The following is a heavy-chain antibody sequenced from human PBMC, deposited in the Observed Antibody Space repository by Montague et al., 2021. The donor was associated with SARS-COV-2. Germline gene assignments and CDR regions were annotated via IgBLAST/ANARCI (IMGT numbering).Heavy chain of an antibody. CDR1: GGSISSTSYY. J-gene: IGHJ3*02. D-gene: IGHD3-10*02. Sequence: SETLSLTCTVSGGSISSTSYYWGWIRQPPGKGLEWIGSISYSGSTYYKSSLKSRVTISVDTSKNQFSLRLSSVTAADTAVYYCARHITCSGNAFDIWGQGTMVTVSS. CDR2: ISYSGST. CDR3: ARHITCSGNAFDI. V-gene: IGHV4-39*01.